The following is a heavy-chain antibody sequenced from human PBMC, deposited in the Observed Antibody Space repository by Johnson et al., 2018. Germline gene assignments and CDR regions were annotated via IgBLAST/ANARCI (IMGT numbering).Heavy chain of an antibody. Sequence: VQLVQSGGGLVQPGGSLRLACAASGFIFSDHYMDWVRQAPGMGLEWVARSRNKANRYSTEYAASVRGSFSISRDESKNSLYLQMNSLKVDDTAVYYCPKQGRGSDYFPIDSWGQGTLVTVSS. CDR2: SRNKANRYST. D-gene: IGHD6-25*01. V-gene: IGHV3-72*01. J-gene: IGHJ4*02. CDR1: GFIFSDHY. CDR3: PKQGRGSDYFPIDS.